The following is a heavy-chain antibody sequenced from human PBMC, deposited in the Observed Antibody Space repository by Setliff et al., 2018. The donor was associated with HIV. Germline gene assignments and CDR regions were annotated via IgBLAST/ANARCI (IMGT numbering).Heavy chain of an antibody. D-gene: IGHD5-12*01. CDR1: GYTFTDYF. V-gene: IGHV1-2*02. J-gene: IGHJ5*02. Sequence: ASVKVSCKASGYTFTDYFIHWVRQAPGQGLEWVGWISPNNGDTTIPQRFRGRVTMTRDTSINTAYMELSGLRSDDTAVYFCARGVYSGYEPWGQGTPVTVSS. CDR2: ISPNNGDT. CDR3: ARGVYSGYEP.